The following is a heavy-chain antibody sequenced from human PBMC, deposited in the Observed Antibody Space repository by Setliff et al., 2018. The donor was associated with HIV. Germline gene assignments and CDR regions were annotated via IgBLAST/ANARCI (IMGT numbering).Heavy chain of an antibody. CDR2: VDPEHGDT. Sequence: GASVKVSCKASGYTFTDYYMHWVQQAPGNGLEWMGRVDPEHGDTKYAEKFQGRVTITADTSTDTVYMELSSLRSEDTAVYYCARAYYDSVWGSHRYRFYYFDYWGQGSLVTVSS. J-gene: IGHJ4*02. V-gene: IGHV1-69-2*01. CDR3: ARAYYDSVWGSHRYRFYYFDY. D-gene: IGHD3-16*02. CDR1: GYTFTDYY.